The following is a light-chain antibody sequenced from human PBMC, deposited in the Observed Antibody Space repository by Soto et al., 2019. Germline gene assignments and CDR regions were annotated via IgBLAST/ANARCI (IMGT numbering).Light chain of an antibody. V-gene: IGLV2-14*01. CDR2: EVN. CDR1: SSDVGNYNY. Sequence: QSVLTQPASVSGSPGQSITISCTGTSSDVGNYNYVSWYQLHPGKGPKLMIYEVNDRPSGVSNRFSGSKSGNTAYLTISGLQAEDEADYYCSVYTTIRSLVFGTGTKVTVL. J-gene: IGLJ1*01. CDR3: SVYTTIRSLV.